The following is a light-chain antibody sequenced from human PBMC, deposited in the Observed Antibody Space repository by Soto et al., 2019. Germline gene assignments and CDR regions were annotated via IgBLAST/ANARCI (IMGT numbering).Light chain of an antibody. CDR3: QQYGSSAPYT. CDR1: QSVGSNY. V-gene: IGKV3-20*01. Sequence: EIVLTQSPGTLSLSPGERGTLSCSASQSVGSNYLAWYQQNPGQAPRLLIYGASSRASGIPDRFSGSGSGTDFTLTISRPEPEDSAVYYCQQYGSSAPYTFGQGT. J-gene: IGKJ2*01. CDR2: GAS.